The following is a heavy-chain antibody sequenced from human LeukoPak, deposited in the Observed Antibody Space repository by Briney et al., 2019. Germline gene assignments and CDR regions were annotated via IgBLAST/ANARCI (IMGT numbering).Heavy chain of an antibody. Sequence: GGSLRLSCAASGFTFSSYSMNWVRQAPGKGLEWVSYISSSSSTIYYADSVKGRFTISRDNAKNSLYLQMNSLRAEDTAVYYCARVSSGGLDAFDIWGQGTMVTVSS. V-gene: IGHV3-48*01. CDR3: ARVSSGGLDAFDI. D-gene: IGHD6-25*01. J-gene: IGHJ3*02. CDR2: ISSSSSTI. CDR1: GFTFSSYS.